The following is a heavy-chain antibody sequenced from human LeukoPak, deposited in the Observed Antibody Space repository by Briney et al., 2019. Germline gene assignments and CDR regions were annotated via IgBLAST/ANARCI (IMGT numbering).Heavy chain of an antibody. J-gene: IGHJ3*02. CDR1: GGSISSYY. D-gene: IGHD1-26*01. Sequence: SETLSLTCTVSGGSISSYYWSWIRQPPGKGLEWIGYIYYSGSTNYNPSLKSRVTISVDTSKNQFSLKLSSVTAADTAVYYCASLVGATRGYAFDIWGQGTMVTVSS. CDR2: IYYSGST. CDR3: ASLVGATRGYAFDI. V-gene: IGHV4-59*08.